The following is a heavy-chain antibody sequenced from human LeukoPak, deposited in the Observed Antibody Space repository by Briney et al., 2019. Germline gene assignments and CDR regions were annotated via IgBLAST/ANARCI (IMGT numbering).Heavy chain of an antibody. D-gene: IGHD3-22*01. V-gene: IGHV4-30-2*01. CDR1: GGSISSGGYS. CDR2: MYHSGST. J-gene: IGHJ5*02. CDR3: ARGPFAPPTYYYDSSGYMFDP. Sequence: PSETLSLTCAVSGGSISSGGYSWSWIRQPPGKGLEWIGYMYHSGSTYYNPSLKSRVTISVDRSKNQFSLKLSSVTAADTAVYYCARGPFAPPTYYYDSSGYMFDPWGQGTLVTVSS.